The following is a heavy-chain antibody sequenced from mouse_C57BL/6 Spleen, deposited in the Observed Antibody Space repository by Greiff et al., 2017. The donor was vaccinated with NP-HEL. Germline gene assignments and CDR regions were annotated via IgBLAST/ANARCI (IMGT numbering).Heavy chain of an antibody. CDR3: AREIRYSNYDFDY. D-gene: IGHD2-5*01. J-gene: IGHJ2*01. CDR1: GYTFTSYW. CDR2: IHPNSGST. V-gene: IGHV1-64*01. Sequence: QVQLQQPGAELVKPGASVKLSCKASGYTFTSYWMHWVKQRPGQGLEWIGMIHPNSGSTNYNEKFKSKATLTVDKSSSTAYMQLSSLTSEDSAVYYCAREIRYSNYDFDYWGQGTTLTVSS.